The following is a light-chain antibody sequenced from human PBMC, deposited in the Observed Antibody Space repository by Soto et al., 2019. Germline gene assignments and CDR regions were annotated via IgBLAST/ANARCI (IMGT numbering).Light chain of an antibody. V-gene: IGKV3-20*01. CDR1: QSVSNNY. CDR3: QQYGSSGT. Sequence: EILLAQSPGTLSLSPGERATLSCRASQSVSNNYLAWYQRKPGQAPRLLIYGASNRATGIPDRFSGSGSGTDFTLTIRRLEPEDFAVYYCQQYGSSGTFGQGTKVDIK. J-gene: IGKJ1*01. CDR2: GAS.